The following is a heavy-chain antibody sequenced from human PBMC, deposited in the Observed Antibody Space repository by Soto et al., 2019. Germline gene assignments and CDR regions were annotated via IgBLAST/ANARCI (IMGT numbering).Heavy chain of an antibody. CDR3: AREGYCISTSCYASALDY. CDR1: GYTFTSYG. J-gene: IGHJ4*02. D-gene: IGHD2-2*01. CDR2: ISAYNGNT. V-gene: IGHV1-18*01. Sequence: ASVKVSCKASGYTFTSYGISWVRQAPGQGLEWMGWISAYNGNTNYAQKLQGRVTMTTDTSTSTAYMELRSLRSDDTAVYYFAREGYCISTSCYASALDYWGQGTLVTVSS.